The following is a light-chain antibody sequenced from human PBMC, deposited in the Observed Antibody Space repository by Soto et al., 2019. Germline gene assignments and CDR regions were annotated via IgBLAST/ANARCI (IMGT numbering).Light chain of an antibody. CDR1: QTVSSN. CDR3: QQYENWPPGT. J-gene: IGKJ1*01. CDR2: DAS. Sequence: EIVMTQSPATLSVSPGEGATLSCRASQTVSSNLAWYQHKPGQAPRLLIYDASTRATGIPARFSGSGSGTEFTLTISSLQSEDFAAYYCQQYENWPPGTFGHGTKVEIK. V-gene: IGKV3-15*01.